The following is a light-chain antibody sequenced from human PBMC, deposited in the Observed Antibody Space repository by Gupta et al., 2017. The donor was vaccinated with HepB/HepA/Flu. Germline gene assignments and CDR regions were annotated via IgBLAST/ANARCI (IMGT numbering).Light chain of an antibody. CDR1: RPRSYY. V-gene: IGLV3-19*01. CDR2: GRN. CDR3: NSRDSSGNHVV. J-gene: IGLJ2*01. Sequence: SSQVTQDSAVSVPLGQTLRITCPGARPRSYYASWYQQKPGQAPVLVLYGRNNRPSGIPDRFSGSSSGNTASLTITGAQAEEAADYYCNSRDSSGNHVVFGGGTKLTVL.